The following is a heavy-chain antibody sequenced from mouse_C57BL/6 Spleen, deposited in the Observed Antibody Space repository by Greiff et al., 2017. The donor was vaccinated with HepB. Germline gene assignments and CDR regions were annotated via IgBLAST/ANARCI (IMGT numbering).Heavy chain of an antibody. Sequence: EVQLVESGGGLVKPGGSLKLSCAASGFTFSSYAMSWVRQTPEKRLEWVATISDGGSYTYYPDNVKGRFTISRDNAKNNLYLQMSHLKSEDTAMYYCAREGGSRKMDYWGQGTSVTVSS. V-gene: IGHV5-4*01. D-gene: IGHD1-1*01. CDR2: ISDGGSYT. CDR1: GFTFSSYA. J-gene: IGHJ4*01. CDR3: AREGGSRKMDY.